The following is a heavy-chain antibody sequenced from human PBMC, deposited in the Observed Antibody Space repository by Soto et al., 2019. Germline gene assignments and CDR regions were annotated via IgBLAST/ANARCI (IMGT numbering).Heavy chain of an antibody. J-gene: IGHJ4*02. CDR2: ISGSGDRT. V-gene: IGHV3-23*01. CDR1: GFTFGNYA. CDR3: AKDTVAIRSFYFDS. D-gene: IGHD2-21*01. Sequence: VGSLRLSCEASGFTFGNYAMTWVRQAPGKGLEWVSTISGSGDRTYYADSVTGRFTISRDNSKNTLYLQMHSLGVEDTAVYFCAKDTVAIRSFYFDSWAQGTLVTVSS.